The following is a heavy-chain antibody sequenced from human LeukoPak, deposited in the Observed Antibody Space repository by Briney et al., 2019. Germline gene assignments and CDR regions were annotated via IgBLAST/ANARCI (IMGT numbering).Heavy chain of an antibody. CDR2: ISNSAGII. CDR3: ARDYQEMTIDY. CDR1: GFSFNIYS. V-gene: IGHV3-48*02. Sequence: GGSLRLSCVGSGFSFNIYSMNWVRQAPGKGLEWVSYISNSAGIINYAESVRGRFTISRDNAKNLLYLQMNSLRDEDTAVYYCARDYQEMTIDYWGQGTLVTVSS. D-gene: IGHD5-24*01. J-gene: IGHJ4*02.